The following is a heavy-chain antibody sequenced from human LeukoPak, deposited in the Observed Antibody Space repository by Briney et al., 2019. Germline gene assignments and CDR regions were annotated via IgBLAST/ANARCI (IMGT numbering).Heavy chain of an antibody. D-gene: IGHD2-21*02. Sequence: SETLSLTCTVSGGSISSSGYYWGWSRQPPGKGLESIGIIYYSGTTYYNPSLKNRITISVDTSKNQFSLRLNSVTAADTAVYHCAILLCSGSDCYLDYWGQGALVTVSS. CDR3: AILLCSGSDCYLDY. CDR1: GGSISSSGYY. V-gene: IGHV4-39*01. CDR2: IYYSGTT. J-gene: IGHJ4*02.